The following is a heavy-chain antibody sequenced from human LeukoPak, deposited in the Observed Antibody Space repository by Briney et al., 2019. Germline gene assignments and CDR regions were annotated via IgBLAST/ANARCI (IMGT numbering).Heavy chain of an antibody. CDR3: ARDVLRYFDWVPPLLYYFDY. CDR2: ISGSGGST. Sequence: PGGPLRLSCAASGFTFSSYAMSWVRQAPGKGLEWVSAISGSGGSTYYADSVKGRFTISRDNSKNTLYLQMNSLRAEDTAVYYCARDVLRYFDWVPPLLYYFDYWGQGTLVTVSS. D-gene: IGHD3-9*01. J-gene: IGHJ4*02. V-gene: IGHV3-23*01. CDR1: GFTFSSYA.